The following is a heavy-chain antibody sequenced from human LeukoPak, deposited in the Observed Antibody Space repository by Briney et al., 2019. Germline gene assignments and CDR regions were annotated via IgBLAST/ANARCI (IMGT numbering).Heavy chain of an antibody. D-gene: IGHD2-15*01. CDR2: INPNSGGT. CDR3: ARAGSPQTLSNRGTYYHYYMDV. V-gene: IGHV1-2*02. Sequence: ASVKVSCKASGYTFTGYYMHWVRQAPGQGLEWMGWINPNSGGTNYAQKFQGRVTMTRDTSISTAYMELSRLRSDDTAVYYCARAGSPQTLSNRGTYYHYYMDVWDKRTTVTVSS. J-gene: IGHJ6*03. CDR1: GYTFTGYY.